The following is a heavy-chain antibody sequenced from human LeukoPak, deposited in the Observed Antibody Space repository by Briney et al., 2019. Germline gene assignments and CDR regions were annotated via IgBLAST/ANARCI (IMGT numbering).Heavy chain of an antibody. CDR1: GFTFSSYW. V-gene: IGHV3-48*01. Sequence: GGSLRLSCAASGFTFSSYWMSWVRQAPGKGLEWVSYISSSGSTIYYADSVKGRFTISRDNSKNTLYLQMNSLRAEDTAVYYCARQVLTYFDYWGQGTLVTVSS. CDR2: ISSSGSTI. D-gene: IGHD2-8*01. J-gene: IGHJ4*02. CDR3: ARQVLTYFDY.